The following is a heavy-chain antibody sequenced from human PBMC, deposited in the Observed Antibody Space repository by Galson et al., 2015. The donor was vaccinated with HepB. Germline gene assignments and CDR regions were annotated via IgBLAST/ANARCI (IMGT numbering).Heavy chain of an antibody. Sequence: SLRLSCAASGFTFSNYAMHWVRQAPGKGLEWVAVISYDGTKNDYAESVRGRFTISRDNSKNTLYVQMNSLRVEDTAVYYCARAPPSITMIVVVIPHFDYWGQGTLVTVSS. J-gene: IGHJ4*02. D-gene: IGHD3-22*01. CDR3: ARAPPSITMIVVVIPHFDY. V-gene: IGHV3-30-3*01. CDR1: GFTFSNYA. CDR2: ISYDGTKN.